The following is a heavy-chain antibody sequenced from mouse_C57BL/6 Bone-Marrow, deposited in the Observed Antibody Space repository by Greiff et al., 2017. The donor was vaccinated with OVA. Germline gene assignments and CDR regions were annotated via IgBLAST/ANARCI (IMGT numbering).Heavy chain of an antibody. J-gene: IGHJ3*01. V-gene: IGHV1-69*01. CDR1: GYTFTSYW. Sequence: VQLQQSGAELVMPGASVKLSCEASGYTFTSYWMHWVKQRPGQGLEWIGEIDPSDSYTNYNQKFKGKSTLTVDKSSSTAYMQLSSLTSEDSAVYYCARENGYDGGTWFAYWGQGTLVTVSA. CDR2: IDPSDSYT. CDR3: ARENGYDGGTWFAY. D-gene: IGHD2-2*01.